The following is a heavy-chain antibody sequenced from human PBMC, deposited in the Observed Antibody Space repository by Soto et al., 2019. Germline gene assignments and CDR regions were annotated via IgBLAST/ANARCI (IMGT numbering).Heavy chain of an antibody. V-gene: IGHV4-30-4*02. CDR3: ARDRQILYSSGYGNDY. CDR2: IYYSGST. Sequence: PSETLSLTCTVSGGSISSGDYYWSWIRQPPGKGLEWIGYIYYSGSTYYNPSLKSRVTMTTDTSTNTAYMELRSLRSDDTAVYYCARDRQILYSSGYGNDYWGQGTLVTVSS. CDR1: GGSISSGDYY. J-gene: IGHJ4*02. D-gene: IGHD3-22*01.